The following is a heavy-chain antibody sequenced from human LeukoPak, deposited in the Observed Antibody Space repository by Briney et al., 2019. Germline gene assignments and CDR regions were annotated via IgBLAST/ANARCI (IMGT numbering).Heavy chain of an antibody. CDR1: GYTFTGYY. J-gene: IGHJ4*02. CDR2: INPNSGGT. CDR3: AAADLDWLYPADN. Sequence: GASLKVSCKASGYTFTGYYMHWVRQAPGQGLEWMGWINPNSGGTNYAQKFQGRVTMTRDTSISTAYMELSRLRSDDTAVYYCAAADLDWLYPADNWGQGTLVTVSS. D-gene: IGHD3-9*01. V-gene: IGHV1-2*02.